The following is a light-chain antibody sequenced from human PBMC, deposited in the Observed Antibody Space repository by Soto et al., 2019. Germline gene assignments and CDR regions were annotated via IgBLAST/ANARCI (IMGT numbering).Light chain of an antibody. CDR2: GAS. Sequence: EIVVTQSPATLSVSPGERATLSCRASQSVSSDLAWYQHKPGQAPRLLIYGASTRATGIPVRFSGSGYGTDFTLTISSLQSEDFAVYYCQHYNSQPLTFGGGTKVDIK. V-gene: IGKV3-15*01. CDR3: QHYNSQPLT. CDR1: QSVSSD. J-gene: IGKJ4*01.